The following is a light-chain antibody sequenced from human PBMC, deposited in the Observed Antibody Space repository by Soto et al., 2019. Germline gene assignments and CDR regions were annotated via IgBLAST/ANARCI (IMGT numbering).Light chain of an antibody. V-gene: IGLV2-14*01. CDR3: SSYSGSSAFYV. CDR2: EVS. Sequence: QSALTQPASVSGSLGQSITLSCTGTSSDVGYYNFVSWYQQRPGEAPKLIIHEVSNRPSGISNRFSASKSGNTASLTISGRQAEDEADYHCSSYSGSSAFYVFGTGTKLTVL. J-gene: IGLJ1*01. CDR1: SSDVGYYNF.